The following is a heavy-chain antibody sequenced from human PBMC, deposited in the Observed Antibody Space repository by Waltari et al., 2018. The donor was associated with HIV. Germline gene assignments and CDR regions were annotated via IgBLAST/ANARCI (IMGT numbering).Heavy chain of an antibody. Sequence: QAQLVESGGGVVQAGRSLRLSCAASGLMFSIYGMHWVRQAPGKGLEWVAVIWHDGSKKYYADSVKGRFTISRDNSKNTVDLQMDSLRVEDTAVYYCATGLREYWGDNWGQGSPVTVS. CDR2: IWHDGSKK. D-gene: IGHD3-16*01. CDR3: ATGLREYWGDN. J-gene: IGHJ4*02. V-gene: IGHV3-33*01. CDR1: GLMFSIYG.